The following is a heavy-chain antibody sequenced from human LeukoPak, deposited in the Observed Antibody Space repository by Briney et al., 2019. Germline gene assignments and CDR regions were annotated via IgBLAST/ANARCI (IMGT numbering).Heavy chain of an antibody. V-gene: IGHV3-74*01. CDR1: GFAFSAYW. D-gene: IGHD3-16*01. CDR3: VRDLILVWTPGDDFDF. Sequence: SGGPLRLSCAASGFAFSAYWMHWVRQAPGKGLEWVSRINEDATTITYADSVKGRFIISRDNSKKSLYLQMNNLRAEDTAVYYCVRDLILVWTPGDDFDFWGQGTLVIVSS. CDR2: INEDATTI. J-gene: IGHJ4*02.